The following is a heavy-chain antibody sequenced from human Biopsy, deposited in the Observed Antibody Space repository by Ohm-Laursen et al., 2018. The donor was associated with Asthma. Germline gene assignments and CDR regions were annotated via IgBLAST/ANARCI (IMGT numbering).Heavy chain of an antibody. CDR2: IYYSGTT. J-gene: IGHJ6*02. Sequence: GTLSLTCSLSSGSGGYMRSGNYYWGWIRQPPGKGLEWIGSIYYSGTTYYNPPLEGRVTVSADTSKNRFSLKLTSAAAADTAVYYCVRGSSSWHHGPFHYYYGLDVWGQGTTATVSS. V-gene: IGHV4-39*01. CDR1: SGSGGYMRSGNYY. CDR3: VRGSSSWHHGPFHYYYGLDV. D-gene: IGHD6-13*01.